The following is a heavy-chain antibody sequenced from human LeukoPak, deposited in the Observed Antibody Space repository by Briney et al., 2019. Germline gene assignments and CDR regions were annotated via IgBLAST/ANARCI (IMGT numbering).Heavy chain of an antibody. CDR1: SGSFSGYY. V-gene: IGHV4-34*01. CDR2: INHSGST. CDR3: ARAVVPAAQNRLKYYFDY. J-gene: IGHJ4*02. Sequence: SETLSLTCAVYSGSFSGYYWSWIRQPPGKGLEWIGEINHSGSTNYNPSLKSRVTISVDTSKNQFSLKLSSVTAADTAVYYCARAVVPAAQNRLKYYFDYWGQGTLVTVSS. D-gene: IGHD2-2*01.